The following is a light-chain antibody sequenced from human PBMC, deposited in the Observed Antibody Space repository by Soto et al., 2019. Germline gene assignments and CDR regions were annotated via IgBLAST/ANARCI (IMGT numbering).Light chain of an antibody. V-gene: IGKV3-20*01. CDR2: GAS. J-gene: IGKJ1*01. CDR3: HQYGSSQWT. Sequence: EIVLTQSPGTLSLSPGERATLSCRASQSVSSSYLAWYQQKPGQAPRLLISGASSRATGIPDRFSGSGSGTDFTLTISRLEPEDFAVYYCHQYGSSQWTFGQGTKVDIK. CDR1: QSVSSSY.